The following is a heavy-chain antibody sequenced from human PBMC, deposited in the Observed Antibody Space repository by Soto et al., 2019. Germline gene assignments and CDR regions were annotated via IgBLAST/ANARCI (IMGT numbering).Heavy chain of an antibody. D-gene: IGHD2-8*01. CDR3: ARAPNGMVYASDY. CDR1: GFTFSSYS. V-gene: IGHV3-48*02. Sequence: EVQLVESGGGLVQPGGSLRLSCAASGFTFSSYSMNWVRQAPGTGLEWVSYISSSSSTIYYADSVKGRFTISRDNAKNSLYLQMTGLRDEDTAVYYCARAPNGMVYASDYWGQVTLVTVCS. CDR2: ISSSSSTI. J-gene: IGHJ4*02.